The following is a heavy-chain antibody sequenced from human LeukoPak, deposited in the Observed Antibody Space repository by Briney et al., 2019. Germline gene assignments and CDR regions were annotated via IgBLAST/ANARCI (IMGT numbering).Heavy chain of an antibody. D-gene: IGHD3-3*01. J-gene: IGHJ4*02. Sequence: GGSLRLSCAASGFTFSSYSMNWVRQAPGKGLEWVSSISSSSSYIYYADSVKGRFTISRANAKNSLYLQMNSLRAEDTAVYYCARGWYDFWSGYYCLWGQGTLVTVSS. CDR1: GFTFSSYS. CDR3: ARGWYDFWSGYYCL. CDR2: ISSSSSYI. V-gene: IGHV3-21*01.